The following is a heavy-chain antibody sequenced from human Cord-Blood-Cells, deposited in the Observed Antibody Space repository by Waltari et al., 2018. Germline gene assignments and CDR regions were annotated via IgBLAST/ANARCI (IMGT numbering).Heavy chain of an antibody. J-gene: IGHJ4*02. V-gene: IGHV3-9*01. D-gene: IGHD2-15*01. CDR3: AKDMVGGRGFDY. CDR2: ISWNSGSI. Sequence: EVQLVESGGGLVQPGRSLSLSCAASGFTFAHYAMPWVRQGPGKGLEWVSGISWNSGSIGYADSVKGRFTISRDNAKNSLYLQMNSLRAEDTALYYCAKDMVGGRGFDYWGQGTLVTVSS. CDR1: GFTFAHYA.